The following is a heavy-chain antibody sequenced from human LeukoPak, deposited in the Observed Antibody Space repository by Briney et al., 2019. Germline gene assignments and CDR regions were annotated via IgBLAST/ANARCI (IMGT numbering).Heavy chain of an antibody. V-gene: IGHV1-18*01. CDR2: ISAYNGNT. D-gene: IGHD3-10*01. CDR1: GYTFTSYG. CDR3: ARGGVLLWLGEFPMGDAFDI. J-gene: IGHJ3*02. Sequence: ASVKVSCKASGYTFTSYGISWVRQAPGQGLEWMGWISAYNGNTNYAQKLQGRVTMTTDTSTSTAYMELRSLRSDDTAVYYCARGGVLLWLGEFPMGDAFDIWGQGTMVTVSS.